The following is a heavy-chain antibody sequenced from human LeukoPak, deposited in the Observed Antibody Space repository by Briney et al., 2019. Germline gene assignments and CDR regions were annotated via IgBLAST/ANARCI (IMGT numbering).Heavy chain of an antibody. CDR2: ISYDGSNK. D-gene: IGHD1-26*01. CDR1: EFTFSSYG. J-gene: IGHJ4*02. V-gene: IGHV3-30*18. CDR3: AKDLAGSGSYLDVYFDY. Sequence: GGSLRLSCAASEFTFSSYGMHWVRQAPGKGLEWVAVISYDGSNKYYADSVKGRFTISRDNSKNTLYLQMNSLRAEDTAVYYCAKDLAGSGSYLDVYFDYWGQGTLVTVSS.